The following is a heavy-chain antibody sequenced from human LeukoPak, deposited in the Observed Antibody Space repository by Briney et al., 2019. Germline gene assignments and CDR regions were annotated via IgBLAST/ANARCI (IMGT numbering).Heavy chain of an antibody. D-gene: IGHD3-22*01. V-gene: IGHV3-23*01. CDR1: GFTFSSYA. J-gene: IGHJ4*02. CDR3: AKDGYYYDSSGYSPDY. Sequence: GGSLRLSCAASGFTFSSYAMSWVRQALGKGLEWVSAISSSGGSTYYADSVKGRFTISRDNSKNTLYLQMNSLRAEDTAVYYCAKDGYYYDSSGYSPDYWGQGTLVTVSS. CDR2: ISSSGGST.